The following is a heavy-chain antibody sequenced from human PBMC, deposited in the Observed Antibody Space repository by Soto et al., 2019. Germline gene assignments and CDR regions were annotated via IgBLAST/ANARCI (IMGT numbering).Heavy chain of an antibody. CDR2: ISSSSGYI. J-gene: IGHJ3*02. CDR3: ARDGCSGGSCLSIDAFDI. V-gene: IGHV3-21*01. CDR1: GFIFSTYT. Sequence: GGSLRLSCAASGFIFSTYTMSWVRQAPGRGLEWVSSISSSSGYIYYADSVKGRFTISRDNAKNTLYLQMNSLRAEDTAVYYCARDGCSGGSCLSIDAFDIWGQGTMVTVSS. D-gene: IGHD2-15*01.